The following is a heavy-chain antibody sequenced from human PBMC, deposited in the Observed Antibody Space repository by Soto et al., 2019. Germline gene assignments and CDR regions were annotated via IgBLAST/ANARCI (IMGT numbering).Heavy chain of an antibody. Sequence: QAQVVQCGAEVRKPGSSVKLSCKASEGTFNSYAIAWVRQAPGQGLEWMGGINPYYNTLNYAQKFQDRVTITADDSTNTVYMELSSLRSDDTAVYFCASGASRWYPYFFDSWAQGTLVTVSS. CDR3: ASGASRWYPYFFDS. V-gene: IGHV1-69*01. J-gene: IGHJ4*02. CDR2: INPYYNTL. D-gene: IGHD6-13*01. CDR1: EGTFNSYA.